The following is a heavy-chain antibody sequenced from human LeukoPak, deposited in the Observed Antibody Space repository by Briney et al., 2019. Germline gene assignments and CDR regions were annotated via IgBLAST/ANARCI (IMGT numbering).Heavy chain of an antibody. CDR1: GFTFSTYW. Sequence: PGGSLTLSCPASGFTFSTYWMHSVRQAPGKGLVWVARIRPEGTTTAYADSVKGRFTISRDNAKNTLFLQMNSLSAEDTAVYYCARDLDWILFDYWGQGTLTVSS. D-gene: IGHD3-9*01. CDR3: ARDLDWILFDY. J-gene: IGHJ4*02. CDR2: IRPEGTTT. V-gene: IGHV3-74*03.